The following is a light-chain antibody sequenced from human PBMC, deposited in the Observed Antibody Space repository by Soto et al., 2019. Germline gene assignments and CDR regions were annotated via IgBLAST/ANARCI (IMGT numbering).Light chain of an antibody. CDR1: QSVSSN. Sequence: DIVMRKSPGTLSVSQGERATLSCRASQSVSSNLAWHRQTPAQAPRLLIYGASSRAAGIPDRFSGSGSGTDFTLTISRLEPEDFVVYHCQQYGDLPPTFGQGAKVDI. V-gene: IGKV3-20*01. J-gene: IGKJ1*01. CDR2: GAS. CDR3: QQYGDLPPT.